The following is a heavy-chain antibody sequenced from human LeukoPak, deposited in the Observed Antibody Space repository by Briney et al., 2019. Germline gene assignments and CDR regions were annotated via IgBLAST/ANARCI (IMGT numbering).Heavy chain of an antibody. CDR3: ARDKVVGPTKFDS. CDR2: ISGSGGST. CDR1: GFTFSSYA. Sequence: GGSLRLSCAASGFTFSSYAMSWVRQAPGKGLEWVSAISGSGGSTYSADSVKGRFTISRDNAKNSVYLHMNSLRAEDTAVYYCARDKVVGPTKFDSWGQGTLVTVSS. V-gene: IGHV3-23*01. J-gene: IGHJ5*01. D-gene: IGHD1-26*01.